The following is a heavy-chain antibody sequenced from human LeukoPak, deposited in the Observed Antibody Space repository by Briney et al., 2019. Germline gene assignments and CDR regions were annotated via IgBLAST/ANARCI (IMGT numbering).Heavy chain of an antibody. Sequence: PGGSLRLSCAASGCTVSGIYMNWVRQAPGKGLEWVSLINSGDTTYYADSVKGRFTISRDNSKNTLYLQVSSLRADDTAVYYCAKDPYRVVFATGNYLDPWGQGTLVTVSS. J-gene: IGHJ5*02. CDR3: AKDPYRVVFATGNYLDP. CDR1: GCTVSGIY. V-gene: IGHV3-53*01. D-gene: IGHD2-15*01. CDR2: INSGDTT.